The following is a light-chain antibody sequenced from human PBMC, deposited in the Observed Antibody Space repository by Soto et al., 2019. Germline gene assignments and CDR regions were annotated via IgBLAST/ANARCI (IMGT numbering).Light chain of an antibody. V-gene: IGLV2-8*01. CDR2: EVS. CDR1: SSDVGNSDF. J-gene: IGLJ1*01. Sequence: QSALTQPASVSGSPGQSITISCSGTSSDVGNSDFVSWYQQHSGKAPKLMIYEVSKRPSGVPDRFSGSKSGNTASLTVSGLQAEDEADYYCSSYAGSNNFGVFGTGTKVTVL. CDR3: SSYAGSNNFGV.